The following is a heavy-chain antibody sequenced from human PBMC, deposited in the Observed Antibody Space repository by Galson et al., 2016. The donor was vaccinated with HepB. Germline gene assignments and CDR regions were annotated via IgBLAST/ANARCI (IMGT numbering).Heavy chain of an antibody. CDR3: AKRDLLWFGDPNAFDV. J-gene: IGHJ3*01. V-gene: IGHV3-23*01. Sequence: SLRLSCAASGFRFSTYAMTWVRQAPGKGLEWVSGITGTTFATYYADSVRGRFTISRDNSNHMLYLHMSSLRAEDTAVYYCAKRDLLWFGDPNAFDVWGQGTMVTVSS. CDR2: ITGTTFAT. CDR1: GFRFSTYA. D-gene: IGHD3-10*01.